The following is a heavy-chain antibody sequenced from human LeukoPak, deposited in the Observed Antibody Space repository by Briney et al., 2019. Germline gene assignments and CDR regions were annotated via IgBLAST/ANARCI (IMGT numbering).Heavy chain of an antibody. Sequence: AGGSLRLSCAASGFTFGDYALHWVRQAPGTGLEWVSGISWNSGSIGYADSVKGRFTISIDNAKNSLYLQMNSLRAEDTALYYCAKDIATGNRLYYFDYWGQGTLVTVSS. CDR2: ISWNSGSI. V-gene: IGHV3-9*01. J-gene: IGHJ4*02. D-gene: IGHD1-14*01. CDR1: GFTFGDYA. CDR3: AKDIATGNRLYYFDY.